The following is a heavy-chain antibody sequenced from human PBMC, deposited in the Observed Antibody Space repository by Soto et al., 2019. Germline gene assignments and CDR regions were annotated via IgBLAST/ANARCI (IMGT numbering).Heavy chain of an antibody. CDR2: ISGSGGST. CDR3: AKDPYYDFWSGYYTEPYFDY. Sequence: PGGSLRLSCAASGFTFSSYAMSWVRQAPGKGLEWVSAISGSGGSTYYADSVKGRFTISRDNSKNTLYLQMNSLRAEDTAVYYCAKDPYYDFWSGYYTEPYFDYWGQGTLVTVSS. V-gene: IGHV3-23*01. D-gene: IGHD3-3*01. J-gene: IGHJ4*02. CDR1: GFTFSSYA.